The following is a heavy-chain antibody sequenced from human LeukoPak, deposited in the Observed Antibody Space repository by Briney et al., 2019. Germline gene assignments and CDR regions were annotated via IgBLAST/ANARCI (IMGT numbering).Heavy chain of an antibody. Sequence: SGGSLRLSCAASGFTFSDYYMSWIRQAPGKGLEWLSYTISSGRTIFYADFVKGRFTISRDNAKNSLYLQMNSLRAEDTAVYYCARGKMATITGDAFDIWGQGTIVTVSS. CDR3: ARGKMATITGDAFDI. V-gene: IGHV3-11*01. CDR1: GFTFSDYY. D-gene: IGHD5-24*01. J-gene: IGHJ3*02. CDR2: TISSGRTI.